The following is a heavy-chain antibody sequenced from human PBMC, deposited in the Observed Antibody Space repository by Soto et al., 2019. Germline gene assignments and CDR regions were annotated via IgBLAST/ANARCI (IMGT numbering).Heavy chain of an antibody. CDR2: ISGSGGST. CDR1: GFTFSSYA. Sequence: GGSLRLSCAASGFTFSSYAMSWVRQAPGKGLEWVSAISGSGGSTYYADSVKGRFTISRANSKNTLYLQMNSLRAEDTAVYYCAKEGGIYIAVAGTTFDYWGQGTLVTVSS. CDR3: AKEGGIYIAVAGTTFDY. V-gene: IGHV3-23*01. J-gene: IGHJ4*02. D-gene: IGHD6-19*01.